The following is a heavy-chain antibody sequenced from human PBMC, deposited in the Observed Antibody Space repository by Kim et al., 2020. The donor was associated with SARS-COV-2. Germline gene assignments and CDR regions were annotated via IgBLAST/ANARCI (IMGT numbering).Heavy chain of an antibody. D-gene: IGHD6-6*01. CDR2: LSWNSGVF. CDR3: AKDFVSSSSRAFYI. V-gene: IGHV3-9*01. Sequence: GGSLRLSCAASGFTFGDFAMHWVRQVPGKGLEWVSGLSWNSGVFGYAYSVKVRFTISIHNAESSLSLQMHRLRAEATAFYYCAKDFVSSSSRAFYICGQG. CDR1: GFTFGDFA. J-gene: IGHJ3*02.